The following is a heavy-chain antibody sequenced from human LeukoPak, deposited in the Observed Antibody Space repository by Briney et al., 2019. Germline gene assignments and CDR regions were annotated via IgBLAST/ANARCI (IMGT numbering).Heavy chain of an antibody. CDR2: IYYGGST. CDR3: ARDFGQWLVRYFDY. V-gene: IGHV4-61*01. Sequence: NTSATLSLTCTVSGGSVCNGSYYWSWIRQPPGKGLEWIGYIYYGGSTNYNPSLKSRVTISVDTSKNQFSLKLSSVTAADTAVYYCARDFGQWLVRYFDYWGQGTLVTVSS. CDR1: GGSVCNGSYY. D-gene: IGHD6-19*01. J-gene: IGHJ4*02.